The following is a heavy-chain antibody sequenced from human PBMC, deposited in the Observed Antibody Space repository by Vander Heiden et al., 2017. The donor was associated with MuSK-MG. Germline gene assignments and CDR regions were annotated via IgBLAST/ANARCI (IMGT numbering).Heavy chain of an antibody. CDR2: INHSGST. CDR1: GASFSGYY. D-gene: IGHD3-16*02. V-gene: IGHV4-34*01. J-gene: IGHJ4*02. CDR3: ARRTYYDYVWGSYRFLGYFDY. Sequence: QVQLQHWGAGLLKPSETLSLTCAVYGASFSGYYWSGSHRPPGKGLEWIGEINHSGSTNYTPSLKSRVTISVDTSKNQFSLKLSSVTAADTAVYYCARRTYYDYVWGSYRFLGYFDYWGQGTLVTVSS.